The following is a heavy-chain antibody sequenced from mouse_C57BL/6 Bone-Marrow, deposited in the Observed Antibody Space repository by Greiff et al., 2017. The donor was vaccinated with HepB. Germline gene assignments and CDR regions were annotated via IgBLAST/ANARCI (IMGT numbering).Heavy chain of an antibody. CDR2: IDPSDSYT. CDR1: GYTFTSYW. Sequence: QVQLQQPGAELVKPGASVKLSCKASGYTFTSYWMQWVKQRPGQGLEWIGEIDPSDSYTNYNQKFEGKATLTVDTSSSTAYMQLSSLTSEDSAVYYCARDGSITTVVATNFDYWGQGTTLTVSS. CDR3: ARDGSITTVVATNFDY. J-gene: IGHJ2*01. V-gene: IGHV1-50*01. D-gene: IGHD1-1*01.